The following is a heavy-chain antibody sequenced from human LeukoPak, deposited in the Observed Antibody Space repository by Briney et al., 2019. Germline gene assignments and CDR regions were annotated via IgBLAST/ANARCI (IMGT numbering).Heavy chain of an antibody. CDR1: GDSVSSNSVT. V-gene: IGHV6-1*01. D-gene: IGHD4-11*01. Sequence: SQTLSLTCAISGDSVSSNSVTWNWIRQSPSRGLEWLGRTYYRSKWYNDFAVSVKSRITINPDTSKNHFSLHLNSVTPEDTAIYYCARADLTTQVYWFDPWGQGTLVTVSS. CDR3: ARADLTTQVYWFDP. CDR2: TYYRSKWYN. J-gene: IGHJ5*02.